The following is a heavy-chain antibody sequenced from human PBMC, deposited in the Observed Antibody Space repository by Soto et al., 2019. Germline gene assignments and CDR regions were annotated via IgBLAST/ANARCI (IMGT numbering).Heavy chain of an antibody. CDR2: ITGSGGNT. J-gene: IGHJ4*02. D-gene: IGHD2-2*01. CDR1: GFTFTSYA. Sequence: GGSLRISCAASGFTFTSYALSWVRQAPGRGLEWVSAITGSGGNTYYADSVKGRFTISRDNSKNTLYLQMGSLRAEDTAVYYCAKPNLNCSSTSCYDYWGQGTLVTVSS. V-gene: IGHV3-23*01. CDR3: AKPNLNCSSTSCYDY.